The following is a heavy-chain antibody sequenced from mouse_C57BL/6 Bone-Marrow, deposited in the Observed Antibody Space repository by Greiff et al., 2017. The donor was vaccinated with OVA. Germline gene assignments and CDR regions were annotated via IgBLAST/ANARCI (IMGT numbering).Heavy chain of an antibody. Sequence: LQQPGAELVKPGASVKLSCKASGYTFTSYWMHWVKQRPGQGLEWIGMIHPNSGSTNYNEKFKSKATLTVDKSSSTAYMQLSSLTSEDSAVYYCARPPLRSNWYFDVWGTGTTVTVSS. D-gene: IGHD1-1*01. CDR1: GYTFTSYW. CDR2: IHPNSGST. V-gene: IGHV1-64*01. J-gene: IGHJ1*03. CDR3: ARPPLRSNWYFDV.